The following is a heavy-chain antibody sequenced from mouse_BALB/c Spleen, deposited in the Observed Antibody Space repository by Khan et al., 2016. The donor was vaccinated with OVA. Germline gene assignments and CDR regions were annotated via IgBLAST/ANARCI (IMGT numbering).Heavy chain of an antibody. CDR1: GFTFSNYA. Sequence: EVELVESGGGLVKPGGSLKVSCAASGFTFSNYAMSWVRQTPEKRLEWVASISSGGRTYYPDSVKGRFTISRDNARNLLYLQMSSLRSEDTAMYYCARDYWFVYWGQGTLVTVSA. V-gene: IGHV5-6-5*01. CDR3: ARDYWFVY. J-gene: IGHJ3*01. CDR2: ISSGGRT.